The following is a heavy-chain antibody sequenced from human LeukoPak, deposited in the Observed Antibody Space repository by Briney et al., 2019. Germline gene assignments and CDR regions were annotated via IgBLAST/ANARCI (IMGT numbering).Heavy chain of an antibody. V-gene: IGHV4-39*01. Sequence: PSETLSLTCTVSGGSISSSSYYWGWIRQPPGKGLERIGSIYYSGSTYYNLSLKSRVTISVDTSKNQFSLKLSSVTAADTAVYYCARHVYSGSYYPDYWGQGTLVTVSS. D-gene: IGHD1-26*01. J-gene: IGHJ4*02. CDR1: GGSISSSSYY. CDR3: ARHVYSGSYYPDY. CDR2: IYYSGST.